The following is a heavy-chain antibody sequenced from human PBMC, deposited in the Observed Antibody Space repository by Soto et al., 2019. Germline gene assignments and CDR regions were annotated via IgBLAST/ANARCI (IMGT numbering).Heavy chain of an antibody. CDR1: GFTFSSYA. D-gene: IGHD2-15*01. CDR2: VSIGGST. J-gene: IGHJ4*02. CDR3: AKRRGAGGHFDY. V-gene: IGHV3-23*01. Sequence: DVQLLESGGGLVQPEGSLRLSCAASGFTFSSYAMGWVRQGPGKGLEWVAVVSIGGSTHYADSVRGGFTISRDNSKNTLSLQMNSLTAEDTGVYFCAKRRGAGGHFDYWGQGALVTVSS.